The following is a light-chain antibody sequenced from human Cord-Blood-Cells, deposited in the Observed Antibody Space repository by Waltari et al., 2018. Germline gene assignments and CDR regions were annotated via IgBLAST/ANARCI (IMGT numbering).Light chain of an antibody. CDR3: QQYNSAWT. V-gene: IGKV1-5*03. CDR2: KAS. J-gene: IGKJ1*01. Sequence: DIKMTQSPSTLSASVGDRVTITCRASQSISSWLAWYQQKPGKAPKLLIYKASSLESGVPSRCSGSGSGTECTLTISSLQPDDFATYYCQQYNSAWTVGQGTKVEIK. CDR1: QSISSW.